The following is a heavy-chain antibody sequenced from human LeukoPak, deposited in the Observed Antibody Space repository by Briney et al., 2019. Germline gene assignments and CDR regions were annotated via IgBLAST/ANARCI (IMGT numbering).Heavy chain of an antibody. D-gene: IGHD3-9*01. CDR1: GGSISSYY. CDR2: IYYSGST. CDR3: ARGFPLRYFDWTPFDY. J-gene: IGHJ4*02. Sequence: KPSETLSLTCTVSGGSISSYYWSWIRQPPGKGLEWIGYIYYSGSTNYNPSLKSRVTISVDTSKNQFSLKLSSVTAADTAVYYCARGFPLRYFDWTPFDYWGQGTLVTVSS. V-gene: IGHV4-59*01.